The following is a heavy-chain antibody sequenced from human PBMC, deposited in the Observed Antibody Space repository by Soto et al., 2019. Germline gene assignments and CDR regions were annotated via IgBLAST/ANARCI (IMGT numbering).Heavy chain of an antibody. Sequence: EVQLLESGGGLVQPGGSLRLSCAASGFTFSSYAMSWVRQAPGKGLEGVSAISGSGGSTYYADSVKGRFTISRDNSKNTLYLQMNSLRAEDTAVYYCAKDLGRITMVRGVIEGWGQGTLVTVSS. CDR1: GFTFSSYA. V-gene: IGHV3-23*01. CDR2: ISGSGGST. CDR3: AKDLGRITMVRGVIEG. J-gene: IGHJ4*02. D-gene: IGHD3-10*01.